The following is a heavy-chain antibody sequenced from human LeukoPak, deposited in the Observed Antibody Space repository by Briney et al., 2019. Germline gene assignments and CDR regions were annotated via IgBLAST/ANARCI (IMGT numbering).Heavy chain of an antibody. CDR2: ISSSGSTI. Sequence: GGSLRLSCAASGFTFSDYYMSWIRQAPGKGLEWVSYISSSGSTIYYADSVKGRFTISRDNSKNTLYLQMNSLRAEDTAVYYCAKLPTYYYDSSGYGRFAYWGQGTLVTVSS. CDR1: GFTFSDYY. D-gene: IGHD3-22*01. CDR3: AKLPTYYYDSSGYGRFAY. V-gene: IGHV3-11*01. J-gene: IGHJ4*02.